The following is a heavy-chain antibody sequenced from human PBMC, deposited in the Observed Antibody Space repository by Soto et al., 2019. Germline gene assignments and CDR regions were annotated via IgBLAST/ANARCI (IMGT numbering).Heavy chain of an antibody. D-gene: IGHD2-21*02. CDR2: ISYDGSNK. CDR1: GFTFSSYG. V-gene: IGHV3-30*18. Sequence: QVQLVESGGGVVQPGRSLRLSCAASGFTFSSYGMHWVRQAPGKGLEWVAVISYDGSNKYYADSVKDRFTISRDNSKNTRYLQMNSLRAEDTAVYYCAKDSTVVVTAIGSWYFDLWGRGTLVTVSS. CDR3: AKDSTVVVTAIGSWYFDL. J-gene: IGHJ2*01.